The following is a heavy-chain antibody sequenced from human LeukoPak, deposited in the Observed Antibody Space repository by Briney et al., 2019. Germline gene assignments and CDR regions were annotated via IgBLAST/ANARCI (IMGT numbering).Heavy chain of an antibody. CDR3: ARGWPTTRYYYYYMDV. CDR2: INHSGST. J-gene: IGHJ6*03. Sequence: SETLSLTCAVYGGSFSGYYWSWIRQPPGKGLEWIGEINHSGSTNYNPSLKSRVTISVDTSKNQFSLKLSSVTAADTAVYYCARGWPTTRYYYYYMDVWGKGTTVTVSS. V-gene: IGHV4-34*01. CDR1: GGSFSGYY. D-gene: IGHD5-12*01.